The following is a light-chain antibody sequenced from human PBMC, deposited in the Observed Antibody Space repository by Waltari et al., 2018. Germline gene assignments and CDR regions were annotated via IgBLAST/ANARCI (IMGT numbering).Light chain of an antibody. Sequence: EIVLTQSPATLSLSPGERATLSCRASQSVSSSLGWYQQRPGQAPRLLIYDASSRATGIRARFSGSGSGTDFTLTISSLEPEDFAVYYCQQRSKWPITFGQGTRLEIK. CDR2: DAS. J-gene: IGKJ5*01. CDR3: QQRSKWPIT. V-gene: IGKV3-11*01. CDR1: QSVSSS.